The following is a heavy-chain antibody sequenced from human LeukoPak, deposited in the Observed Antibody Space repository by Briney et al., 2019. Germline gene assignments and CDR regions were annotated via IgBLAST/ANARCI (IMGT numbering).Heavy chain of an antibody. V-gene: IGHV3-7*03. CDR2: VNRDGSET. Sequence: GGSLRLSCAASGFALSSHWMTWVRQVPGRGPEWVANVNRDGSETYYLDSVKGRFTIPKDNAKNSLYLQMNSLRAEDTALYHCARNNGMDVWGQGTTVIVSS. CDR1: GFALSSHW. CDR3: ARNNGMDV. J-gene: IGHJ6*02.